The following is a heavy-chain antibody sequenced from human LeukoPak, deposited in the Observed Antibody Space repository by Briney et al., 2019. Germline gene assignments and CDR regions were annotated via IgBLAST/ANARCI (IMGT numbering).Heavy chain of an antibody. CDR2: MNPNSGNT. CDR1: GYTFTSYD. D-gene: IGHD6-13*01. J-gene: IGHJ4*02. Sequence: GASVKVSCKASGYTFTSYDINWMRQATGQGLEWMGWMNPNSGNTGYAQKFQGRVTMTRNTSISTAYMELSSLRSEDTAVYYCAREFKIRSSSSFLGYWGQGTLVTVSS. CDR3: AREFKIRSSSSFLGY. V-gene: IGHV1-8*01.